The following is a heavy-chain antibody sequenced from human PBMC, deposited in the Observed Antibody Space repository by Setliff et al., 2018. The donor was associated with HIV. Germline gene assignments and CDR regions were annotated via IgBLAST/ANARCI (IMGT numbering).Heavy chain of an antibody. CDR1: GGSFSGYY. CDR3: ARRAGSDYFTRFDY. CDR2: INHSGST. D-gene: IGHD3-10*01. J-gene: IGHJ4*02. V-gene: IGHV4-34*01. Sequence: SETLSLTCAVYGGSFSGYYWSWVRQSPGKGLEWIGEINHSGSTNYNPSLKSRVTILGDTSKNQFSLKLSSVTAAATAVYYCARRAGSDYFTRFDYWGQGTLVTVSS.